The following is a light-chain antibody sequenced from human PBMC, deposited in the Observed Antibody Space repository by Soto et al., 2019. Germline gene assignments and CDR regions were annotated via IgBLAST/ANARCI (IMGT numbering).Light chain of an antibody. CDR2: RAS. V-gene: IGKV3-15*01. J-gene: IGKJ1*01. Sequence: EIMLTQSPATLSLSPGDRATLSCRASQSVTSNLAWYQHKPGQSPRLLIYRASARATGVPDRFSGSGSGTEFTLTISSLQSEDFAVYYCQQYNNWPPITFGQGTKVDIK. CDR3: QQYNNWPPIT. CDR1: QSVTSN.